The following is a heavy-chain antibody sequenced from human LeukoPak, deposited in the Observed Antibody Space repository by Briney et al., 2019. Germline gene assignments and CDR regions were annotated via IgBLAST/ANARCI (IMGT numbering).Heavy chain of an antibody. J-gene: IGHJ4*02. V-gene: IGHV1-2*02. Sequence: ASVKVSCKASGYTFTSYGVSWVRQAPGQGLEWMGWINPNSGGTNYAQKFQGRVTMTRDTSISTAYMELSRLRSDDTAVYYCARDIHSGLVPGYWGQGTLVTVSS. CDR1: GYTFTSYG. CDR3: ARDIHSGLVPGY. D-gene: IGHD6-19*01. CDR2: INPNSGGT.